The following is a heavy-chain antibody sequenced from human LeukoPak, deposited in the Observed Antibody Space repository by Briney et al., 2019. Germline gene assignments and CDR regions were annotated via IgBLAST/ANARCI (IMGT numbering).Heavy chain of an antibody. CDR2: IRYDGTNK. Sequence: GGSLSLSCAASGFTFSTYAMHWVRQAPGKGLEWVAFIRYDGTNKHYGDSVKGRFTISRDNAKNSLYLQMNSLRAEDTAVYYCALGDVHYGDGLRDYWGQGTLVTVSS. J-gene: IGHJ4*02. D-gene: IGHD4-17*01. V-gene: IGHV3-30*02. CDR1: GFTFSTYA. CDR3: ALGDVHYGDGLRDY.